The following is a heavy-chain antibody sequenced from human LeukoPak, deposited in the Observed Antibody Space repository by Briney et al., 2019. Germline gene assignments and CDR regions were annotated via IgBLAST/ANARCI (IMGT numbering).Heavy chain of an antibody. CDR3: ARALCINGICEWFDP. D-gene: IGHD2-8*01. CDR1: GASISSGGYF. J-gene: IGHJ5*02. V-gene: IGHV4-61*02. CDR2: IETSGST. Sequence: SETLSLTCTVSGASISSGGYFWSWIRQPAGKGVEWIGRIETSGSTNYNPSLTSRVTTSVDTSKNQFSLKLRSVTAADTAVYYCARALCINGICEWFDPWGQGTLVTVSS.